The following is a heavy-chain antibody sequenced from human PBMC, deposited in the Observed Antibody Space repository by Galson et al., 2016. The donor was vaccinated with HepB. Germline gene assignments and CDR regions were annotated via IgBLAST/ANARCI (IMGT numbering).Heavy chain of an antibody. J-gene: IGHJ6*03. CDR1: GDSISSSSYF. CDR2: IYYRGST. Sequence: SETLSLTCIVSGDSISSSSYFWGWIRQPPGKGLEWIGTIYYRGSTSYNPSLQRRVTISVDTSKNQFSLKLNSVTATDTAVYYCARLRGIWGSSWYGGDMDAWGKGTTVTVSS. CDR3: ARLRGIWGSSWYGGDMDA. D-gene: IGHD6-13*01. V-gene: IGHV4-39*01.